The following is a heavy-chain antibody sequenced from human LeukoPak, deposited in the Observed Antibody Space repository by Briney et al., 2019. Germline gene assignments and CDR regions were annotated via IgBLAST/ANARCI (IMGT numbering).Heavy chain of an antibody. CDR1: GFTFSSYA. D-gene: IGHD5-18*01. CDR3: AREGYSYGYYYFDY. Sequence: GGSLRLSCTASGFTFSSYAMHWVRQAPGKGLEWVAVISYDGSDKYYADSLKGRFAISRDNSKNTLYLQMNSLRAEDTAVYYCAREGYSYGYYYFDYWGQGTLVTVSS. CDR2: ISYDGSDK. J-gene: IGHJ4*02. V-gene: IGHV3-30*09.